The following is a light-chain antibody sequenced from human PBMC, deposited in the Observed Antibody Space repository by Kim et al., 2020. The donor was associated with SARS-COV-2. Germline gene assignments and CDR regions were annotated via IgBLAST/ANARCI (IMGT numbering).Light chain of an antibody. CDR3: QKCDSAPWT. CDR2: AAS. J-gene: IGKJ1*01. CDR1: QDISNY. V-gene: IGKV1-27*01. Sequence: DIKMTQSPSSLSASVGDRVTITCRASQDISNYLAWFQLKPGKAPKLLIYAASALQPGVPSRFSGSGSGTDFTLTVTSPQPEDVATYYCQKCDSAPWTFGQVTKVHIK.